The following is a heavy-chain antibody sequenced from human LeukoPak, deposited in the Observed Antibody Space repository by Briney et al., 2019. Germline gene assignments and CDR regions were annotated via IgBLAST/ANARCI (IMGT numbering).Heavy chain of an antibody. CDR2: IYYSGST. Sequence: PSETLSLTCTVSGGSISSYYWSWIRQPPGKGLEWIGYIYYSGSTNYNPSLKSRVTISVDTSKNQFSLKLSSVTAADTAVHYCARSPSGWYISYYYYGMDVWGQGTTVTVSS. CDR1: GGSISSYY. CDR3: ARSPSGWYISYYYYGMDV. D-gene: IGHD6-19*01. V-gene: IGHV4-59*01. J-gene: IGHJ6*02.